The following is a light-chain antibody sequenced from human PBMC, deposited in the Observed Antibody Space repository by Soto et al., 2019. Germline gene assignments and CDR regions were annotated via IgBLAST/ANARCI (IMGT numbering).Light chain of an antibody. CDR2: DAS. J-gene: IGKJ1*01. V-gene: IGKV3-11*01. CDR3: QQRSNWPPVT. Sequence: EIVMTQSPATLSVSPGERATLSCRASQSISSNLAWYQQKPGQAPRLLLYDASNSATGIPARFSGSGSGTDFTLTISSLEPEDFAVYYCQQRSNWPPVTFGQGTKVDIK. CDR1: QSISSN.